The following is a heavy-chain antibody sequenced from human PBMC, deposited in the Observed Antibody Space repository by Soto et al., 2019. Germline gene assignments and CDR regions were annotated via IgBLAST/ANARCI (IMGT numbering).Heavy chain of an antibody. Sequence: EVQLVESGGGLVQPGGSLRLSCAASGFTFSSYSMNWVRQAPGKGLEWVSYISSSSSTIYYADSVKGRFTISRDNAKNSLYLQMNSLRAEDTAVYYCARDAVYRSFDYWGPGTLVTVSS. CDR3: ARDAVYRSFDY. D-gene: IGHD2-8*01. J-gene: IGHJ4*02. CDR1: GFTFSSYS. V-gene: IGHV3-48*01. CDR2: ISSSSSTI.